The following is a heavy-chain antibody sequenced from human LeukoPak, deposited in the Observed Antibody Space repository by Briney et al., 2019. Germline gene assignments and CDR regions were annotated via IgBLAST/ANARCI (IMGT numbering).Heavy chain of an antibody. CDR1: GYTFTGYY. D-gene: IGHD3-22*01. CDR2: INPNSGGT. Sequence: WASVKVSCKASGYTFTGYYMHWVRQAPGQGLEWMGWINPNSGGTNYAQKFQGRVTMTRDTSISTAYMELSRLRSDDTAVYHCASISRYDSSGYYYPAYWGQGTLVTVSS. CDR3: ASISRYDSSGYYYPAY. J-gene: IGHJ4*02. V-gene: IGHV1-2*02.